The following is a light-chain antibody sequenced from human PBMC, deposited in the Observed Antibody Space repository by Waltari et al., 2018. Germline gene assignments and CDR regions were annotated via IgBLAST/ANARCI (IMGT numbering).Light chain of an antibody. CDR1: KVGDQC. CDR3: QAWDSGPAV. Sequence: ELTQPPSVSVSPGQTASITCSGAKVGDQCVSWFQQRPGQSPTLVLYQDKERPSGIPERFSGSNSGTTATLTISGTQALDEADYYCQAWDSGPAVFGTGTKVTVL. V-gene: IGLV3-1*01. CDR2: QDK. J-gene: IGLJ1*01.